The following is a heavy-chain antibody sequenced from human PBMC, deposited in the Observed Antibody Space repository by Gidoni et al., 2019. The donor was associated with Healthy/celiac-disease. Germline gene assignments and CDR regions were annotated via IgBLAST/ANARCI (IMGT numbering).Heavy chain of an antibody. CDR1: GGSISSYY. Sequence: QVQLQESGPGLVKPSETLSLTCTVSGGSISSYYWSWIRQPPGKGLEWIGYIYYSGSTNYNPSLKSRVTISVDTSKNQFSLKLSSVTAADTAVYYCARVGNYYDSSGYFDYFDYWGQGTLVTVSS. V-gene: IGHV4-59*01. CDR2: IYYSGST. D-gene: IGHD3-22*01. CDR3: ARVGNYYDSSGYFDYFDY. J-gene: IGHJ4*02.